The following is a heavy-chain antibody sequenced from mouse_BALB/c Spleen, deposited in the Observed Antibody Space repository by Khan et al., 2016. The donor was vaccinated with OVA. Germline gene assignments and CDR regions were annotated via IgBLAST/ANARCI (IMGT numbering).Heavy chain of an antibody. CDR1: GFSLSRYI. CDR3: ARGYYRYDGYYAMDY. CDR2: IWGGGGT. D-gene: IGHD2-14*01. Sequence: VQLKQSGPGLVAPSQSLSITCTVSGFSLSRYIINWVRQPPGKGLEWLGMIWGGGGTDYNSTLKSRLSISKDNSNSQVFLKMNSLQTDDTAMYYCARGYYRYDGYYAMDYWGQGTSVTVSS. J-gene: IGHJ4*01. V-gene: IGHV2-6-4*01.